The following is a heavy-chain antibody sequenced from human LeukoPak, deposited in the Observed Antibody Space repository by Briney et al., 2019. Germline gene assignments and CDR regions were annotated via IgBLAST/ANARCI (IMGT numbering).Heavy chain of an antibody. D-gene: IGHD6-13*01. CDR1: GGSISSSSYY. CDR2: IYYSGST. J-gene: IGHJ4*02. CDR3: ARGGTDSSSWYYFDY. V-gene: IGHV4-39*01. Sequence: PSEALSLTCTVSGGSISSSSYYWGWIRQPPGNGLEWIGSIYYSGSTYYNPSLKSRVTISVDTSKTQFSLKLTSVTAADTAVYYCARGGTDSSSWYYFDYWGQGTLVTVSS.